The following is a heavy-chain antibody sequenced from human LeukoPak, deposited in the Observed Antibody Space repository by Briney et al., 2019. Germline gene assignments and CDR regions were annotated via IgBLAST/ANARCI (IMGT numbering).Heavy chain of an antibody. CDR2: ISSSSSYI. CDR1: GFTFSSYA. CDR3: ARAAPAKLDY. Sequence: PGGSLRLSCAASGFTFSSYAMSWVRQAPGKGLEWVSSISSSSSYIYYADSVKGRFTISRDNAKNSLYLQMNSLRAEDTAVYYCARAAPAKLDYWGQGTLVTVSS. J-gene: IGHJ4*02. V-gene: IGHV3-21*01.